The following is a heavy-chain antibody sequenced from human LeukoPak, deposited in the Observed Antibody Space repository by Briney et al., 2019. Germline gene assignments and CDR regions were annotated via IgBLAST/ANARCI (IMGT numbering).Heavy chain of an antibody. Sequence: GGSLRLSCAASGFTFSSYAMSWVRQAPGKGLEWVSAISGSGGSTYYADSVKGRFSISRDNSKNTLYLQVNGLRTEDTAVYYCAKDRLLNCRGDCYIFDYWGQGTVVTVSS. D-gene: IGHD2-21*02. CDR2: ISGSGGST. J-gene: IGHJ4*02. V-gene: IGHV3-23*01. CDR1: GFTFSSYA. CDR3: AKDRLLNCRGDCYIFDY.